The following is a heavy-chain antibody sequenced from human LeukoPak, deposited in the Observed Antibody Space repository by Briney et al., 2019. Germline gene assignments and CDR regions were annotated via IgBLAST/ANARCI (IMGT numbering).Heavy chain of an antibody. J-gene: IGHJ6*03. CDR2: IEQDGSEK. D-gene: IGHD4-23*01. V-gene: IGHV3-7*01. CDR3: ARHDYGGKPYYYYMDV. Sequence: QPGGSLRLSCAASGITFSSYAMHWVRQAPGKGLEWVANIEQDGSEKYYVDSVKGRFTISRDNAKNSLYLQMNSLRAEDTAVYYCARHDYGGKPYYYYMDVWGKGTTVTVSS. CDR1: GITFSSYA.